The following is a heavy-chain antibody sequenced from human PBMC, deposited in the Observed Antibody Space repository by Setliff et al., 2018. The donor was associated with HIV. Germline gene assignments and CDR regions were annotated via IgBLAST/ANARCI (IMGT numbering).Heavy chain of an antibody. J-gene: IGHJ6*03. D-gene: IGHD1-26*01. CDR2: INWNGGGT. CDR3: ARDRGLRGMLLSSKELGFYCMDV. CDR1: GFTFDDYG. V-gene: IGHV3-20*04. Sequence: GGSLRLSCAASGFTFDDYGMTWVRQAPGKGLEWVSGINWNGGGTGYADSVKGRFTISRDNAKNPLYLQMNSLRAEDTAVYYCARDRGLRGMLLSSKELGFYCMDVWGKGTTVTVSS.